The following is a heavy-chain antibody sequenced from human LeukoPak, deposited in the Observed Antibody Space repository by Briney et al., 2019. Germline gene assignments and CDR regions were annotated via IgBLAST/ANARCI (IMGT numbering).Heavy chain of an antibody. J-gene: IGHJ4*02. Sequence: PSETLSLTCTVSGGSISSSRYYWGWIRQPPGKGLEWIGSIYYSGRTKCNPSLKSRVTIPVDTSKNQVSLKLNRVTAADTAVYYCARVAYDSKIYCGQGTLVTVSS. V-gene: IGHV4-39*01. CDR3: ARVAYDSKIY. CDR2: IYYSGRT. D-gene: IGHD3-22*01. CDR1: GGSISSSRYY.